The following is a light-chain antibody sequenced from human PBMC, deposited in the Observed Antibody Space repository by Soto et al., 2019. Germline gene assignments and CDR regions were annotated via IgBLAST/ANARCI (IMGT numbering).Light chain of an antibody. Sequence: QSALTQPASVSGSPGQSITISCTGTSSDVGGFNYVSWYQQHPGKAPKLLIFDVYSRPSGISNRFSGSKSGNTASLTISGLRAEYEADYYCSTYTTSSSYVFGAGTKLTVL. CDR3: STYTTSSSYV. V-gene: IGLV2-14*01. CDR2: DVY. CDR1: SSDVGGFNY. J-gene: IGLJ1*01.